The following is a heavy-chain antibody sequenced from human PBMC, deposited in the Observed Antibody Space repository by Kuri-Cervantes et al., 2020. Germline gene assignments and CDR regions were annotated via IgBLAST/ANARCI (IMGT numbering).Heavy chain of an antibody. CDR1: GGSISSSNW. CDR3: ARDQGSSGYYFFHAFDI. J-gene: IGHJ3*02. CDR2: IYHSGST. D-gene: IGHD3-22*01. Sequence: GSLRLSCSVSGGSISSSNWWSWVRQPPGKGLEWIGEIYHSGSTNYNPSLKSRVTISVDTSKNQFSLKLSSVTAADTALYYCARDQGSSGYYFFHAFDIWGQGTMVTVSS. V-gene: IGHV4-4*02.